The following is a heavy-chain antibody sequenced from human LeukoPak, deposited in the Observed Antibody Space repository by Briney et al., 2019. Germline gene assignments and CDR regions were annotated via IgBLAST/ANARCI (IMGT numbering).Heavy chain of an antibody. CDR3: AKGGYCSGGSCYDDY. Sequence: AGGSLRLSCAASGFTFSSYAMSWVRQAPGKGLEWVSAISGSGGSTYYADSVKGRFTISRDNSKNTLYLQMNSLRAEDTAVYYCAKGGYCSGGSCYDDYWGQGTLVTVSS. D-gene: IGHD2-15*01. V-gene: IGHV3-23*01. J-gene: IGHJ4*02. CDR2: ISGSGGST. CDR1: GFTFSSYA.